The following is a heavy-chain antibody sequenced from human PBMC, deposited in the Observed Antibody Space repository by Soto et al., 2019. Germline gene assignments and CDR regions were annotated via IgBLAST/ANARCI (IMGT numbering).Heavy chain of an antibody. Sequence: QVQLVQSGAEVKNHGSSVKVSCKTSGGTFGNDAISWVRQAPGQGLEWMGGIIPIYGTTHYAQKLQDRLKLTADESTGTAYMELSSLRSDDTGGYYCARDGMGTIVGGMDVWGQGTTVTVSS. CDR1: GGTFGNDA. CDR3: ARDGMGTIVGGMDV. V-gene: IGHV1-69*01. D-gene: IGHD7-27*01. CDR2: IIPIYGTT. J-gene: IGHJ6*02.